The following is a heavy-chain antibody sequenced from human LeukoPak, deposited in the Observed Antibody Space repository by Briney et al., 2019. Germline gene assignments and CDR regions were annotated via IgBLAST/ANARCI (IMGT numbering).Heavy chain of an antibody. CDR2: IWYDGSNK. CDR1: GFTFSSYG. V-gene: IGHV3-33*01. CDR3: ARDPPYSNYVYFDY. D-gene: IGHD4-11*01. J-gene: IGHJ4*02. Sequence: PGRSLRLSCAASGFTFSSYGMHWVRQAPGKGLEWVAVIWYDGSNKYYADSVKVRFTISRDNSKNTLYLQMNSLRAEDTAVYYCARDPPYSNYVYFDYWGQGTLVTVSS.